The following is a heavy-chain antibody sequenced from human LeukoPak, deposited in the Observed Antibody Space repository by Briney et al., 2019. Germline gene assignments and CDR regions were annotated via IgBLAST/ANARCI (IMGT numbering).Heavy chain of an antibody. CDR2: IDTDGSSA. D-gene: IGHD4-17*01. CDR3: ASALTTVTPHFHC. J-gene: IGHJ4*02. Sequence: GGSLRLSCAASGFTFSSYWMHWVRQAPGKGLVWVSRIDTDGSSATYADSVKGRFTISRDNAKNTVYLQMNSLRGEDTGVYYCASALTTVTPHFHCWGQGTLVTVSS. V-gene: IGHV3-74*01. CDR1: GFTFSSYW.